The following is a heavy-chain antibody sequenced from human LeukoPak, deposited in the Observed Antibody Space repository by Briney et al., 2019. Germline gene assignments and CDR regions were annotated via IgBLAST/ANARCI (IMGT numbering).Heavy chain of an antibody. D-gene: IGHD4-17*01. CDR2: IYHSGST. CDR1: GGSISSSNW. CDR3: ARASYDYGDYCFDY. Sequence: PSETLSLTCAVSGGSISSSNWWSWVRQPPGKGLEWIGEIYHSGSTYYNPSLKSRVTISVDRSKNQFSLKLSSVTAADTAVYYCARASYDYGDYCFDYWGQGTLVTVSS. J-gene: IGHJ4*02. V-gene: IGHV4-4*02.